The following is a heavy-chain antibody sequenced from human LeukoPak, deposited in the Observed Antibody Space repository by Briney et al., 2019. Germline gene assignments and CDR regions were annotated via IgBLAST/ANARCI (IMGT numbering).Heavy chain of an antibody. CDR2: INSDGSSI. Sequence: HPGGSLRLSCAASGFTFSSHWMHWVRQAPGKGLVWVSRINSDGSSISYADSVKGRFTISRDNAKNTLYLQMNSLRAEDTAVYYCAKDPLALGQLYSLGAFDYWGQGTLVTVSS. CDR3: AKDPLALGQLYSLGAFDY. V-gene: IGHV3-74*01. D-gene: IGHD1-26*01. CDR1: GFTFSSHW. J-gene: IGHJ4*02.